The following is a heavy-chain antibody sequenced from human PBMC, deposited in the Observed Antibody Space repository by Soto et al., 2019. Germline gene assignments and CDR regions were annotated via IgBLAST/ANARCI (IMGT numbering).Heavy chain of an antibody. V-gene: IGHV3-11*06. CDR3: AAGQYFSDY. Sequence: GGSLRLSCVASGFTFSDHYMTWIRQAPGKGLEWLSYISTSSSYTNYADSVKGRFTISRDNSKNTLSLQMDSPRPEDTAVYYCAAGQYFSDYWGQGTVVTVSS. J-gene: IGHJ4*02. CDR2: ISTSSSYT. CDR1: GFTFSDHY. D-gene: IGHD3-3*01.